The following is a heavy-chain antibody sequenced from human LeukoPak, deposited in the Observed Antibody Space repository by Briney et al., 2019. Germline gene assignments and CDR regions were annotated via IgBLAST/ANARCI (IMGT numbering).Heavy chain of an antibody. D-gene: IGHD2-2*01. CDR1: GFTFSSYW. J-gene: IGHJ4*02. CDR2: ISGSGGST. V-gene: IGHV3-23*01. Sequence: PGGSLRLSCAASGFTFSSYWMSWVRQAPGKGLEWVSAISGSGGSTYYADSVKGRFTISRDNSKNTLFLQMNSLRPEDTAVYYCARDLKTAMDYFDYWGQGALVTVSS. CDR3: ARDLKTAMDYFDY.